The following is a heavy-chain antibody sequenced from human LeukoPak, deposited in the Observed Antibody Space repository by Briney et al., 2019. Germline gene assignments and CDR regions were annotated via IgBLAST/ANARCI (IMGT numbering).Heavy chain of an antibody. D-gene: IGHD3-16*02. Sequence: SETLSLTCTVSGGSINSYYWSWIRQPPGKGLQWIGCIHYSGSTNYNPSLKSRVTISVDTSKNQFSLKLSSVTAADTAVYYCARGLMITFGGVIVGRNWFDPWGQGTLVTVSS. CDR2: IHYSGST. CDR3: ARGLMITFGGVIVGRNWFDP. V-gene: IGHV4-59*12. J-gene: IGHJ5*02. CDR1: GGSINSYY.